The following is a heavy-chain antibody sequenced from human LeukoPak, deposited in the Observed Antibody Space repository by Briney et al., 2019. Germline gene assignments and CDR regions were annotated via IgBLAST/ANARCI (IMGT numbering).Heavy chain of an antibody. J-gene: IGHJ6*04. CDR3: ARVDPAAATQDYYYYGRDV. CDR2: IIPIFGIA. V-gene: IGHV1-69*04. CDR1: GGTFSSYA. D-gene: IGHD2-15*01. Sequence: GASVKVSCKASGGTFSSYAISWVRQAPGQGLEWMGRIIPIFGIANYAQKFQGRVTITADKSTSTAYMELSSLRSEDTAVYYCARVDPAAATQDYYYYGRDVGGKGTRVTVS.